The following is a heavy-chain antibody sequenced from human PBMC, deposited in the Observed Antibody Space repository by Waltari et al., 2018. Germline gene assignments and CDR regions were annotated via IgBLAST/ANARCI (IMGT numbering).Heavy chain of an antibody. CDR1: GDSISGNYW. CDR2: VHHSGKT. J-gene: IGHJ4*02. V-gene: IGHV4-4*02. D-gene: IGHD2-2*01. CDR3: AGDRAIGLFFDY. Sequence: QVQLQESGQGLVKPSGTLSLTCAVSGDSISGNYWWSWVRQSPEKGLEWIGQVHHSGKTHYNPSLQSRGTISVDKPKNQVSLNLNSEAGADTAGDYCAGDRAIGLFFDYWGRGTLVTVSS.